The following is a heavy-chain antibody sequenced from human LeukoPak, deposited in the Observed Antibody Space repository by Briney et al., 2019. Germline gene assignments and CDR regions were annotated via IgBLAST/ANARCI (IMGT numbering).Heavy chain of an antibody. CDR2: IYSGGTT. V-gene: IGHV3-53*01. CDR3: ARDRYYGSGSSPDY. J-gene: IGHJ4*02. D-gene: IGHD3-10*01. CDR1: GFTVSGNY. Sequence: GGSLRLSCAVSGFTVSGNYMSWVRQAPGKGLEWVSLIYSGGTTYYADSVKGRFTISRDNSKNTLYLQMNSLRAEDTAVYYCARDRYYGSGSSPDYWGQGTLVTVSS.